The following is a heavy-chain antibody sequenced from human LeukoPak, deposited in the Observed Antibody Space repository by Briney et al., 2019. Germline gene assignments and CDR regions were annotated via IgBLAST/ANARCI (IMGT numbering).Heavy chain of an antibody. V-gene: IGHV3-30*07. Sequence: GRSLRLSCAASGFTFSSYAMHWVRQAPGEGLEWVAVISYDGSNKYYADSVKGRFTISRDNSKNTLYLQMNSLRAEDTAVYYCARSFRSSGSENFDYWGQGTLVTVSS. CDR1: GFTFSSYA. D-gene: IGHD3-10*01. CDR3: ARSFRSSGSENFDY. J-gene: IGHJ4*02. CDR2: ISYDGSNK.